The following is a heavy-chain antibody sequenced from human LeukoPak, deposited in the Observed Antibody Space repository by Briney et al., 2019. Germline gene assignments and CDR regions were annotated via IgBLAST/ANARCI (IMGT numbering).Heavy chain of an antibody. CDR3: AKDHGSGSYSFDY. D-gene: IGHD6-19*01. V-gene: IGHV3-30*18. CDR2: ISYDGSNK. J-gene: IGHJ4*02. CDR1: GFTFSSYG. Sequence: GGSLTLFCAVSGFTFSSYGMRWVRQAPGKGVEGGAVISYDGSNKYCADSAKGRFTISKDNYQHTLYLQMNSLTAEDTAVYYCAKDHGSGSYSFDYWGQGTLVTVSS.